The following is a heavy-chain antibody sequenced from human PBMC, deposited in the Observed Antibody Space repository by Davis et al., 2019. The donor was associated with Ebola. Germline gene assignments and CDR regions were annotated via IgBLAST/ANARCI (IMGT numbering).Heavy chain of an antibody. CDR3: TTPGGQDSGYDVFDI. D-gene: IGHD5-12*01. CDR1: GYTFTNYY. V-gene: IGHV1-18*04. Sequence: ASVKVSCKASGYTFTNYYMHWVRQAPGQGLEWMGWISVYNGNTKYAQKLQGRVTMTTDTSTGTAYMDLSSLRSEDTALYYCTTPGGQDSGYDVFDIWGQGTMVTVSS. J-gene: IGHJ3*02. CDR2: ISVYNGNT.